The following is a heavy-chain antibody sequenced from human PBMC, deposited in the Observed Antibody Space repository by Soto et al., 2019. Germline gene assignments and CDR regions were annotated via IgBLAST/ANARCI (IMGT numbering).Heavy chain of an antibody. CDR3: AKDRGDYNYYGMDV. D-gene: IGHD3-10*01. J-gene: IGHJ6*02. CDR2: IIPIFGTA. CDR1: GGTFSSYA. V-gene: IGHV1-69*13. Sequence: SVKVSCKASGGTFSSYAISWVRQAPGQGLEWMGGIIPIFGTANYAQKFQGRVTITADESTSTAYMELSSLRAEDTALYYCAKDRGDYNYYGMDVWCQGTKVTVS.